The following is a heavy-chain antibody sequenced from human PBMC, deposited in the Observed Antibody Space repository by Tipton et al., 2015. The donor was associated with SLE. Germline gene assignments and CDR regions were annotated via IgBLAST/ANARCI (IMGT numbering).Heavy chain of an antibody. CDR2: VYYSGST. Sequence: TLSLTCTVSGGSINNYYWSWIRQPPGKGLEWIGYVYYSGSTNYSPSLKSLVTISVDTSKNQFSLKLSSGTAAATAGYYCARRGSYMGPLQAWGQGTLVTVSS. J-gene: IGHJ5*02. D-gene: IGHD5-24*01. CDR3: ARRGSYMGPLQA. CDR1: GGSINNYY. V-gene: IGHV4-59*08.